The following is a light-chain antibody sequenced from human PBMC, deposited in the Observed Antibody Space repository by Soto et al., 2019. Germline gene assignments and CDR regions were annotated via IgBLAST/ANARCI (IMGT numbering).Light chain of an antibody. J-gene: IGLJ1*01. CDR2: EVS. V-gene: IGLV2-14*03. CDR3: SAHTSTTTWV. Sequence: QSALTQSPSVSGSPGQSVTISCTGTSGDVGGYNYVSWYQQHPGKGPKLMIYEVSNRPSGVSNRFSGSKSGNTATLTISGLQADDEADYYCSAHTSTTTWVFGTGTKVTVL. CDR1: SGDVGGYNY.